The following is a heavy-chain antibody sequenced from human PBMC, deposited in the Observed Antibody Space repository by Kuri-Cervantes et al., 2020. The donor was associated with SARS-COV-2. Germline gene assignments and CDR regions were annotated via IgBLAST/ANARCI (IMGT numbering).Heavy chain of an antibody. D-gene: IGHD2-15*01. Sequence: ASVKVSCKASGYTFTSYGISWVRQAPGQGLEWMGWISAYNGNTNYAQKLQGRVTMTTDASTSTAYMELRSLRSDDTAVYYCARDYCSGGSYRDFDYWGQGTLVTVSS. V-gene: IGHV1-18*01. CDR2: ISAYNGNT. CDR1: GYTFTSYG. CDR3: ARDYCSGGSYRDFDY. J-gene: IGHJ4*02.